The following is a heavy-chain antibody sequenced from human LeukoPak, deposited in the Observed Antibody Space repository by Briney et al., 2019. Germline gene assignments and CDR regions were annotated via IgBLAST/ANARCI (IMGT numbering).Heavy chain of an antibody. CDR2: INHSGST. D-gene: IGHD5-24*01. V-gene: IGHV4-34*01. CDR3: ARDGMATIDY. J-gene: IGHJ4*02. CDR1: GGSFSGYY. Sequence: SETLSLTCAVYGGSFSGYYWSWIRQPPGKGLEWIGEINHSGSTYYNPSLKSRVTISVDTSKNQFSLKLSSVTAADTAVYYCARDGMATIDYWGQGTLVTASS.